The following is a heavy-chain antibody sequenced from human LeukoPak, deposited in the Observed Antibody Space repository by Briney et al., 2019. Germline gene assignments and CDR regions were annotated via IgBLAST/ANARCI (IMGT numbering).Heavy chain of an antibody. CDR2: ISSSSSYI. CDR3: ARDHYHSYYYGSGSYYPDY. J-gene: IGHJ4*02. D-gene: IGHD3-10*01. V-gene: IGHV3-21*01. CDR1: GFTFSSYS. Sequence: GGSLRLSCAASGFTFSSYSMNWVRQAPGKGLEWVSSISSSSSYIYYADSVKGRFTISRDNAKNSLYLQMNSLRAEDTAVYYCARDHYHSYYYGSGSYYPDYWGQGTLVTVSS.